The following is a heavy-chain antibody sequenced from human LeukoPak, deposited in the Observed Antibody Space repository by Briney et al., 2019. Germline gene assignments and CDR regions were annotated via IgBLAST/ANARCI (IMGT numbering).Heavy chain of an antibody. D-gene: IGHD3-3*01. CDR2: ISSSSYI. CDR1: GFTFSSYS. CDR3: ALKSGYYGY. V-gene: IGHV3-21*01. Sequence: GGSLRLSCAAFGFTFSSYSMNWVRQAPGKGLEWVSSISSSSYIYYADSVKGRFTISRDNAENSLYLQMNSLRAEDTAVYYCALKSGYYGYWGLGTLVTVSS. J-gene: IGHJ4*02.